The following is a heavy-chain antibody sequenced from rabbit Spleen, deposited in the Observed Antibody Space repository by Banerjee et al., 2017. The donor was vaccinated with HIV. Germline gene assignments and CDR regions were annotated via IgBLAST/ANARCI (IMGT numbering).Heavy chain of an antibody. D-gene: IGHD4-1*01. Sequence: QSLEESGGDLVKPGASLTLTCKASGFDFTGDYWICWVRQAPGKGLEWIACVNTATGKPVYATWAKGRFTISTTSSTTVTLQMTSLTAADTATYFCARDLAGAIGWNFGLWGPGTLVTVS. CDR2: VNTATGKP. CDR1: GFDFTGDYW. V-gene: IGHV1S40*01. CDR3: ARDLAGAIGWNFGL. J-gene: IGHJ4*01.